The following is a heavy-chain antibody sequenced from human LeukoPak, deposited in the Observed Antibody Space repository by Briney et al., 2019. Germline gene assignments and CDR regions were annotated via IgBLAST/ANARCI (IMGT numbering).Heavy chain of an antibody. Sequence: ESLKIFCKGSGYSFTKYWIGWVRQMPGKSLEWMGVIYPGDSDTRYSPSFQGQVTFSADKSTSTAYLQWSSLTASDTAMYYCARPGGSWNHFDYWGQGTLVTVSS. CDR2: IYPGDSDT. V-gene: IGHV5-51*01. J-gene: IGHJ4*02. D-gene: IGHD1-1*01. CDR1: GYSFTKYW. CDR3: ARPGGSWNHFDY.